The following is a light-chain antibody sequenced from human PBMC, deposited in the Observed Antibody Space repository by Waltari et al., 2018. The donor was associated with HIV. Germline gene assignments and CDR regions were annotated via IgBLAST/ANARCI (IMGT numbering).Light chain of an antibody. CDR3: GAWDDSLRAGI. CDR1: SPNFGKKP. Sequence: QSLLTQPPSVSAAPGQRVTISCSVSSPNFGKKPVSWYQQFPGAPPKLLIYENYQRPSDIPDRCSGSKSGSSATLDITGLQAEDEADYYCGAWDDSLRAGIFGGGTKLSVL. V-gene: IGLV1-51*02. CDR2: ENY. J-gene: IGLJ2*01.